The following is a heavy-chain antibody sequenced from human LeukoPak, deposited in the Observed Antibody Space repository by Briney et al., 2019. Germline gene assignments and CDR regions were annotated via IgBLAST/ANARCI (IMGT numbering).Heavy chain of an antibody. Sequence: GGSLRLSCAASGVTFSSYAMSWVRQAPVKGLEWVSGISGSGGNTYYADSVKGRFTISRDNSKNTLYLQMNSLRAEDTAVYYCAKTLGYCSSTSCVRGGMDVWGKGTTVTVSS. CDR2: ISGSGGNT. D-gene: IGHD2-2*01. CDR1: GVTFSSYA. CDR3: AKTLGYCSSTSCVRGGMDV. V-gene: IGHV3-23*01. J-gene: IGHJ6*04.